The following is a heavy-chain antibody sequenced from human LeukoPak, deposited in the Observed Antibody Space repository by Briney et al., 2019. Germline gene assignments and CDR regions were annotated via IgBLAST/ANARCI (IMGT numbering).Heavy chain of an antibody. CDR2: ISSSSYI. V-gene: IGHV3-21*01. J-gene: IGHJ4*02. Sequence: GGSLRLSCAASGFTFSSYSMNWVRQAPGKGLEWVSSISSSSYIYYADSVKGRFTISRDNAKNSLYLQMNSLRAEDTAVYYCAYEYSSGSHPYWGQGTLVTVSS. CDR3: AYEYSSGSHPY. D-gene: IGHD6-19*01. CDR1: GFTFSSYS.